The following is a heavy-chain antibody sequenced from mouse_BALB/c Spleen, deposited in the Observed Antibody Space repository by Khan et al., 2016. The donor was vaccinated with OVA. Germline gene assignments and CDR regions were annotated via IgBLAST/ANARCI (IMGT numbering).Heavy chain of an antibody. J-gene: IGHJ2*01. CDR3: ARDEALYYFDY. CDR2: IYPGSDNT. CDR1: GYTFTNYW. D-gene: IGHD3-2*02. V-gene: IGHV1-76*01. Sequence: QVQLKQSGAELVRPGASVKLSCKTSGYTFTNYWIHWVKQSSGQGLEWIARIYPGSDNTYYNETLKDKATLTVDKSSSTAYLPLSSLQSEDSCVYFCARDEALYYFDYWGQGTTLTVSS.